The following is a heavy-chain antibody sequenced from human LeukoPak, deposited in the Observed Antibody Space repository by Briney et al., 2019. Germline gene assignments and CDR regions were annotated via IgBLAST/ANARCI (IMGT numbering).Heavy chain of an antibody. Sequence: GESLQISCQGSGYSFTSYWIGWVRQMPGKGLEWMGIIYPGDSDTRYSPSFQGQVTISADKSISTAYLQWSSLKASDTAMYYCARGPRQRWLQLWGDYWGQGTLVTVSS. D-gene: IGHD5-24*01. CDR1: GYSFTSYW. CDR3: ARGPRQRWLQLWGDY. V-gene: IGHV5-51*01. J-gene: IGHJ4*02. CDR2: IYPGDSDT.